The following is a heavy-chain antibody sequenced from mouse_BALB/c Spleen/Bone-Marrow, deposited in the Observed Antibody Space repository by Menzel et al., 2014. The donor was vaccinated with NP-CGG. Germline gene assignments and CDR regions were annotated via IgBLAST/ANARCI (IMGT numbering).Heavy chain of an antibody. V-gene: IGHV5-6-4*01. CDR2: TSSGGSYT. D-gene: IGHD2-4*01. CDR3: TRDDYDGAWFAY. J-gene: IGHJ3*01. CDR1: GFTFSSYT. Sequence: EVQGVESGGGLVKPGGSLKLSCAASGFTFSSYTMSWVRQTPEKRLEWVATTSSGGSYTYYPDSVKGRFTISRDNAKNTPYLQMSSLKSEDTAMYYCTRDDYDGAWFAYWGQGTLVTVSA.